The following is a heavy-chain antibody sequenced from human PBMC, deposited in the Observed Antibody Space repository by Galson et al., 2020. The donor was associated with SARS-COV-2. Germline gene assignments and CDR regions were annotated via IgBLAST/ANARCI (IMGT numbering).Heavy chain of an antibody. J-gene: IGHJ6*03. D-gene: IGHD3-10*01. CDR1: GGSFSDYS. Sequence: SETLSLTCAVYGGSFSDYSWTWVRQSPGKGLEWIGAISHSGSTNYSPSLKSRVFMSVDTSKNQFSLKVRSVTAADTAVYYCARGGSRPIMAFDYYYFYLDVWGKGTTGTVSS. CDR2: ISHSGST. CDR3: ARGGSRPIMAFDYYYFYLDV. V-gene: IGHV4-34*01.